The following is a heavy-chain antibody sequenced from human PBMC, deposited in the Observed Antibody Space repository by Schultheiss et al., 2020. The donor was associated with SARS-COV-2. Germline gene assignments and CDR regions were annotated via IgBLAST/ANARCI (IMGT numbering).Heavy chain of an antibody. D-gene: IGHD5-24*01. J-gene: IGHJ4*02. Sequence: GSLRLSCAVSGYSISSGYYWGWIRQPPGKGLEWIGSIYHSGSTYYNPSLKSRVTISVDTSKNQFCMKLRSLTAADTAVYYCARHADGHNHFDYWGQGALVTVSS. CDR1: GYSISSGYY. CDR3: ARHADGHNHFDY. V-gene: IGHV4-38-2*01. CDR2: IYHSGST.